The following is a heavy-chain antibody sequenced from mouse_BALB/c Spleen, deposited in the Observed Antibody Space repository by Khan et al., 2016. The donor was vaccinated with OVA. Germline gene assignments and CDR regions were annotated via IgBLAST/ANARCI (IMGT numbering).Heavy chain of an antibody. CDR1: GYSFTSYY. Sequence: VQLQQSGPELMKPGASVKISCKASGYSFTSYYMHWMKQSHGKSLEWIGYIDPFNADTDYNQKFKGKATLTVDKSSNPAYMHLTSLTSEDSAVYYCARGTFAYWGQGTLVTVSA. CDR3: ARGTFAY. D-gene: IGHD3-3*01. CDR2: IDPFNADT. V-gene: IGHV1S135*01. J-gene: IGHJ3*01.